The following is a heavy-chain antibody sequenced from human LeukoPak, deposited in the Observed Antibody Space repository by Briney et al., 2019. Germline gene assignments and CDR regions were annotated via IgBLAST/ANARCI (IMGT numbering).Heavy chain of an antibody. V-gene: IGHV1-46*01. J-gene: IGHJ6*02. CDR3: ARDVSSSSWYSFHYYYYGMDV. Sequence: GASVKVSCKASGYTFTSYYMHWVRQAPGQGLEWMGIINPSGGSTSYAQKFQGRVTMTRDTSTSTVYMELSSLRSEDTAVYYCARDVSSSSWYSFHYYYYGMDVWGQGTTVTVSS. D-gene: IGHD6-13*01. CDR2: INPSGGST. CDR1: GYTFTSYY.